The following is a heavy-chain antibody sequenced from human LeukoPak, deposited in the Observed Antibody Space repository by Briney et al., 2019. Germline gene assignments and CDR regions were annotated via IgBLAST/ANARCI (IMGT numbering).Heavy chain of an antibody. CDR2: IYYSGST. CDR1: GGSISSYY. D-gene: IGHD3-9*01. CDR3: ASHRGILTGYSYHDAFDI. V-gene: IGHV4-59*08. Sequence: KPSETLSLTCTVSGGSISSYYWSWIRQPPGKGLEWIGYIYYSGSTNHNPSLKSRVTISVDTSKNQFSLKLSSVTAADTAVYYCASHRGILTGYSYHDAFDIWGQGTMVTVSS. J-gene: IGHJ3*02.